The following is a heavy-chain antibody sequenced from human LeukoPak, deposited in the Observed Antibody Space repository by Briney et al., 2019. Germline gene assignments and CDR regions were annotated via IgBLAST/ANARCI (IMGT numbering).Heavy chain of an antibody. J-gene: IGHJ3*02. CDR2: IRYDGSNK. CDR3: ATATESAFDI. Sequence: PGGSLRLSCAASGFTFSRYGMHWVRQAPGKGLEWVTFIRYDGSNKYYADSAKGRFTISRDNSKNTLYLQMNSLRAEDTAVYYCATATESAFDIWGQGTMVTVSS. V-gene: IGHV3-30*02. CDR1: GFTFSRYG.